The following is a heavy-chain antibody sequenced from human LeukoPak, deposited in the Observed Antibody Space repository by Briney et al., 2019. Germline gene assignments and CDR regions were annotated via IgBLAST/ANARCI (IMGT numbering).Heavy chain of an antibody. CDR2: IDRKVKGYAT. CDR1: GFIFGDSA. CDR3: TKDSGTYNWLDP. Sequence: GGSLRLSCAGSGFIFGDSAIHWVRQDSGKGLEWVGLIDRKVKGYATAFAASVKGRFTISRDDSQDTAFLHMDTLKTEDTALYYCTKDSGTYNWLDPWGQGTLVTVSS. D-gene: IGHD1-26*01. V-gene: IGHV3-73*01. J-gene: IGHJ5*02.